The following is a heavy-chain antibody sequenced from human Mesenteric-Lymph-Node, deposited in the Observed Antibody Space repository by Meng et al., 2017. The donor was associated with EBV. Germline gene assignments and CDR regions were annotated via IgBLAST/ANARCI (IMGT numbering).Heavy chain of an antibody. CDR3: ARYSASSGYYND. CDR1: GGSFSGYY. V-gene: IGHV4-34*01. Sequence: QVQLQQWGAGLLKPSETLSLTLAVYGGSFSGYYWSWIRQPPGKGLEWIGEINHSGSTNYNPSLKSRVTISVDTSKNQFSLKLSSVTAADTAVYYCARYSASSGYYNDWGQGTLVTVSS. D-gene: IGHD3-22*01. J-gene: IGHJ4*02. CDR2: INHSGST.